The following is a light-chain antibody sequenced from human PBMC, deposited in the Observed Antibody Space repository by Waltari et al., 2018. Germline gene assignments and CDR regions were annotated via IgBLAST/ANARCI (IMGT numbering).Light chain of an antibody. Sequence: DIALTQSPDSLSVYLGERATISCKSSQSVFYGANNKNHLAWYRQKPGQPPKLLIYWASTRESGVPDRFSGSGSGTDFTLTISSLQADDVAVYYCQQYFSVPWTFGQGTKVEIK. CDR1: QSVFYGANNKNH. J-gene: IGKJ1*01. CDR2: WAS. V-gene: IGKV4-1*01. CDR3: QQYFSVPWT.